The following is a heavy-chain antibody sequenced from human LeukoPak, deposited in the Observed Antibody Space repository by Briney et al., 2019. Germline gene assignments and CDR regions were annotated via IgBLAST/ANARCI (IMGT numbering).Heavy chain of an antibody. CDR3: ARRVAVAGRDSYGMDV. Sequence: SETLSLTCSVSGGSISNYFWTWIRQPPGKGLEWIAYIYYSGSTNYNPSLKSRVTISVDTSKKQFSLKLSSVTAADTAVYYCARRVAVAGRDSYGMDVWGQGTTVTVSS. V-gene: IGHV4-59*08. D-gene: IGHD6-19*01. J-gene: IGHJ6*02. CDR1: GGSISNYF. CDR2: IYYSGST.